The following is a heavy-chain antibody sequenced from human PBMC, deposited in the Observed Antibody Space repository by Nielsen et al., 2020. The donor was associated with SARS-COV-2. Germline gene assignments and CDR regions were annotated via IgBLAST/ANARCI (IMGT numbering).Heavy chain of an antibody. CDR1: GFTISRYG. CDR3: TKGAQLGDF. D-gene: IGHD6-13*01. J-gene: IGHJ4*02. Sequence: GGSLRLSCEASGFTISRYGMHWVRQAPGKGLEWVTFMSYDGSIKYYADSVKGRFTVSSDLSNNTLHLQMNNVRLDDTAIYYCTKGAQLGDFWGQGTLVTVTS. CDR2: MSYDGSIK. V-gene: IGHV3-30*18.